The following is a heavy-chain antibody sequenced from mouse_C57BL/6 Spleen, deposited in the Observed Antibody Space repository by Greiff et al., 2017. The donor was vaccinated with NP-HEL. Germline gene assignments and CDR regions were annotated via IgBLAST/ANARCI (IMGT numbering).Heavy chain of an antibody. CDR2: IDPNRGGT. Sequence: QVQLQQPGAELVKPGASVKLSCKASGYTFTSYWMHWVKQRPGRGLEWIGRIDPNRGGTKYNEKFKSKATLTVDKPSSTAYMQLSSLTSEDSAVYYCEREGDYDPAWFAYWGQGTLVTVSA. CDR1: GYTFTSYW. CDR3: EREGDYDPAWFAY. V-gene: IGHV1-72*01. D-gene: IGHD2-4*01. J-gene: IGHJ3*01.